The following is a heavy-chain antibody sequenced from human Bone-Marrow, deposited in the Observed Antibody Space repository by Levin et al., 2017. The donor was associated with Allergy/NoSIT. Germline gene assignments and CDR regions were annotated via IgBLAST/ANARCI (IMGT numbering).Heavy chain of an antibody. J-gene: IGHJ4*02. V-gene: IGHV3-21*01. CDR3: TRDPPPGGYSFAGYFDF. D-gene: IGHD5-18*01. CDR2: ISSRSNHI. CDR1: RFTFSGYS. Sequence: GGSLRLSCAASRFTFSGYSMNWVSQAPGKGLEWVSSISSRSNHIYYADSVKGRFTISRDNARNSLYLQMNSLRVEDTAVYYCTRDPPPGGYSFAGYFDFWGQGTLVTVSS.